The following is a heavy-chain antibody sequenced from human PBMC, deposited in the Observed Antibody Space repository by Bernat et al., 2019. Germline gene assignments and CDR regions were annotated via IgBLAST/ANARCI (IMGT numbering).Heavy chain of an antibody. J-gene: IGHJ6*02. CDR1: GFTFSSYG. V-gene: IGHV3-30*18. Sequence: QVQLVESGGGVVQPWRSLRSSCSAPGFTFSSYGMRWVRRAPGKGLEWVAVISYDGSNKYYADSVKGRFTISRDNSRSTLYLQMNSLRAEDTAVYYCAKDQGGYGMDVWGQGTTVTVSS. CDR2: ISYDGSNK. CDR3: AKDQGGYGMDV. D-gene: IGHD2-15*01.